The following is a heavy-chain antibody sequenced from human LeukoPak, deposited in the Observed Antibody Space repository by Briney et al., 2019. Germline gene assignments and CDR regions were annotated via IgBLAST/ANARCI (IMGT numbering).Heavy chain of an antibody. V-gene: IGHV3-21*01. CDR1: GFTFNIYS. D-gene: IGHD5-12*01. CDR3: VRGGYRGYDYEY. CDR2: ISPNGDYK. J-gene: IGHJ4*02. Sequence: GGSLRLSCSASGFTFNIYSLNWVRQAPGKGLEWVPSISPNGDYKHYADSVNGRFTISRDNAKNTLYLQMNSLRAEDTALYYCVRGGYRGYDYEYWGQGTLVTVTS.